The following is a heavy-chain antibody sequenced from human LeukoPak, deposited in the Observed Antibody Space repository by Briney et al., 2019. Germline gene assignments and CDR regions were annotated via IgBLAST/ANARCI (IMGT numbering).Heavy chain of an antibody. V-gene: IGHV3-30*03. CDR3: AIDEAFDY. J-gene: IGHJ4*02. CDR2: ISHDGNSK. CDR1: GFTLSTYG. Sequence: GGSLRLSCAASGFTLSTYGMHWVRQAPGKGLEWVAMISHDGNSKQYADFAKGRFTISRDNSKNTLYLQMNSLTTEDTAVYHCAIDEAFDYWGQGTLVTVSS. D-gene: IGHD3-9*01.